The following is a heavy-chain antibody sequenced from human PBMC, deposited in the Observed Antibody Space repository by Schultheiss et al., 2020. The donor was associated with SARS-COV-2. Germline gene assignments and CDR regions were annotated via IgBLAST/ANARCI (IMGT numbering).Heavy chain of an antibody. Sequence: GSLRLSCAASGFTFSNAWMSWVRQAPGKGLEWVGRIKSKTDGGTTDYAAPVKGRFTISRDNSKSTLYLQMNSLRAEDTAVYYCAKDALLVHGRETWNRFDPWGQGTLVTVSS. V-gene: IGHV3-15*01. D-gene: IGHD1-14*01. CDR3: AKDALLVHGRETWNRFDP. CDR1: GFTFSNAW. J-gene: IGHJ5*02. CDR2: IKSKTDGGTT.